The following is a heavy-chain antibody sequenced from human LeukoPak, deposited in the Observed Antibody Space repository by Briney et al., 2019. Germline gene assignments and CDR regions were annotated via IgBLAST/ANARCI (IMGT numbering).Heavy chain of an antibody. Sequence: PGGSLRLSCAASGFTFSSFAMTWVRQGPGKGLEWVSGISGSGGSTYYADSVRGRFTISRDNSRNTLFLQMNSLRPEDTAVYYCAKDAANLLYYFDHWGQGALVTVSS. CDR3: AKDAANLLYYFDH. V-gene: IGHV3-23*01. CDR2: ISGSGGST. J-gene: IGHJ4*02. CDR1: GFTFSSFA. D-gene: IGHD2-15*01.